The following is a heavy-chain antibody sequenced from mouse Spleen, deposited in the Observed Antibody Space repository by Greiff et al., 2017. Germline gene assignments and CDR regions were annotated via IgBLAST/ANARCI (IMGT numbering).Heavy chain of an antibody. CDR2: IHPNSGST. CDR1: GYTFTSYW. D-gene: IGHD1-1*01. V-gene: IGHV1-64*01. J-gene: IGHJ3*01. CDR3: ARDGSSRAWFAY. Sequence: QVQLQQPGAELVKPGASVKLSCKASGYTFTSYWMHWVKQRPGQGLEWIGMIHPNSGSTNYNEKFKSKATLTVDKSSSTAYMQLSSLTSEDSAVYYCARDGSSRAWFAYWGQGTLVTVSA.